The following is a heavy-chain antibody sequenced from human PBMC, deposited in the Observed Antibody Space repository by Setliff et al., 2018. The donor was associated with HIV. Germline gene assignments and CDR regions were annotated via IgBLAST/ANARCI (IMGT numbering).Heavy chain of an antibody. CDR3: ATVFYYDSESFSLDY. CDR1: DYTFTSYA. J-gene: IGHJ4*02. CDR2: IIPPFGTS. D-gene: IGHD3-10*01. V-gene: IGHV1-69*13. Sequence: SVKVSCKASDYTFTSYAISWVRQAPGQGLEWVGGIIPPFGTSNYALKFQGRVTITANESTTTAHMELSSLRSVDTAMYYCATVFYYDSESFSLDYWGQGMLVTASS.